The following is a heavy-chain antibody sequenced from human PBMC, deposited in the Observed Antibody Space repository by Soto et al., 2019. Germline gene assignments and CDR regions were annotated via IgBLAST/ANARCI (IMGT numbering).Heavy chain of an antibody. J-gene: IGHJ5*02. Sequence: SETLSLTCTVSGGSIKNYYWSWIRQPAGKGLEWIGRIYSTGSTNYNASLKSRVTMLVDTSNNQFSLRLRSVTAADTAVYYCARDEYYDSNNWFDTWGQGTLVTVSS. CDR1: GGSIKNYY. CDR2: IYSTGST. D-gene: IGHD3-22*01. CDR3: ARDEYYDSNNWFDT. V-gene: IGHV4-4*07.